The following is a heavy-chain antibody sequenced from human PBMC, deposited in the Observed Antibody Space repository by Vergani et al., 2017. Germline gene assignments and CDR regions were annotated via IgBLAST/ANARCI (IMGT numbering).Heavy chain of an antibody. V-gene: IGHV4-31*03. D-gene: IGHD3-22*01. CDR2: IYSTGST. CDR1: GDSISSGVYY. J-gene: IGHJ4*02. Sequence: QVRLQESGPGLVKPSQTPSLTCSVSGDSISSGVYYWNWIRPHPGKGLEWIGYIYSTGSTHHNPSLRRRINMSVDTSKNQFSLKLNSVTAADTAMYYCARMGGYDEGDAFRIGYFDSWGPGILVTVSS. CDR3: ARMGGYDEGDAFRIGYFDS.